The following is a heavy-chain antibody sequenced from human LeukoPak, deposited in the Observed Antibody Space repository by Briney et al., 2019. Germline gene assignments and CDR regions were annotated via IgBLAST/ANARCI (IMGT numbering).Heavy chain of an antibody. CDR2: IYPTGTT. CDR3: GRQGYTASYYFVDY. V-gene: IGHV4-4*07. CDR1: GGSINSYY. Sequence: PSETLSLTCTVPGGSINSYYWGWGRQPAGKGLEWIGRIYPTGTTNYSPSFKSRLTMSLDTSKNQFSLKLRSVTAADTAVYYCGRQGYTASYYFVDYWSQGTLVTVSS. J-gene: IGHJ4*02. D-gene: IGHD3-10*01.